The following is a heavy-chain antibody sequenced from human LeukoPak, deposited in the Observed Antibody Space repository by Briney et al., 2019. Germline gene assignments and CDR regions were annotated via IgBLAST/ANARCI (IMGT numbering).Heavy chain of an antibody. V-gene: IGHV3-21*01. CDR2: ISSSSSYI. CDR1: GFTFSSYS. Sequence: GGSLRLSCAASGFTFSSYSMNWVRQAPGKGLEWVSSISSSSSYIYYADSVKGRFTISRDNAKNSLYLQMNSLRAEDTAVYYCARDPDYYDSSGYYLPPDYWGQGILVTVSS. CDR3: ARDPDYYDSSGYYLPPDY. J-gene: IGHJ4*02. D-gene: IGHD3-22*01.